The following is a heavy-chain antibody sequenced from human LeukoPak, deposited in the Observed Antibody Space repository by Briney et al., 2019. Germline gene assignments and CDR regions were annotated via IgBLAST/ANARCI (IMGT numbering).Heavy chain of an antibody. V-gene: IGHV1-18*01. CDR3: ATASLGSSWYVRPEYYFDY. CDR1: GYTFTSYG. CDR2: ISAYNGNT. J-gene: IGHJ4*02. Sequence: ASVKVSCKASGYTFTSYGISWVRQAPGQGLEWMGWISAYNGNTNYAQKLQGRVTMTTDTSTSTAYMELRSLRSDDTAVYYCATASLGSSWYVRPEYYFDYWGQGTLVTVSS. D-gene: IGHD6-13*01.